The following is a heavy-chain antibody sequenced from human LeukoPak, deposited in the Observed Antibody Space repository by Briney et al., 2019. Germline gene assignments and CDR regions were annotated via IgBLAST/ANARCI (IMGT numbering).Heavy chain of an antibody. V-gene: IGHV4-61*02. CDR3: ARDGIFGVVNYYFDY. CDR1: GGSISSGSYY. CDR2: IYTSGST. Sequence: SETLSLTCTVSGGSISSGSYYWSWIRQPAGKGLEWIGRIYTSGSTNYNPSLKSRVTISVDTSKNQVSLKLSSVTAADTAVYYCARDGIFGVVNYYFDYWGQGTLVTVSS. D-gene: IGHD3-3*01. J-gene: IGHJ4*02.